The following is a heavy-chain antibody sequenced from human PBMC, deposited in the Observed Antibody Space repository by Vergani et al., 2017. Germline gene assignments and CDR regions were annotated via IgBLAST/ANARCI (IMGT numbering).Heavy chain of an antibody. V-gene: IGHV4-38-2*01. CDR2: IYHSGST. Sequence: QVQLQESGPGLVKPSETLSLTCAVSGYSISSGYYWGWIRQPPGKGLEWIGSIYHSGSTYYNPSLKSRVTISVETSKNQFSLKLSSVTAADTAVYYCAGGELEYYYDSSGYYSGPGYFDYWGQGTLVTVSS. D-gene: IGHD3-22*01. CDR1: GYSISSGYY. CDR3: AGGELEYYYDSSGYYSGPGYFDY. J-gene: IGHJ4*02.